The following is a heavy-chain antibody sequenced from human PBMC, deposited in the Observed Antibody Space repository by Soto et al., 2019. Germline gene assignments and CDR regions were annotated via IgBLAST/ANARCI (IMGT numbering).Heavy chain of an antibody. V-gene: IGHV3-23*01. CDR2: ISGSGGST. J-gene: IGHJ2*01. CDR3: AHAPSYYASSCGYSDL. D-gene: IGHD3-22*01. Sequence: EVQLLESVGGVVEQGGSLRLSGAASGFTSSSYAMSWVRQAPGKGLEWVSAISGSGGSTSYADSVKGRFTSSRDSSKNALYLQMNSMRAEDTAVDYCAHAPSYYASSCGYSDLWGRGTLVTVAS. CDR1: GFTSSSYA.